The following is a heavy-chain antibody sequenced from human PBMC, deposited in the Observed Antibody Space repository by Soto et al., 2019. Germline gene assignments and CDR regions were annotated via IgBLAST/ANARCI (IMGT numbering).Heavy chain of an antibody. CDR2: MSAHNGNT. V-gene: IGHV1-18*01. CDR3: ARGRYGDY. J-gene: IGHJ4*02. CDR1: GYAFTTYG. Sequence: QVHLVQSGAEVKKPGASVKVSCKGSGYAFTTYGITWVRQAPGQGLEWMGWMSAHNGNTNYAQKLQGRVTATRDTSTSTAYMELRSLRSDDTAVYYCARGRYGDYWGQGALVTVSS. D-gene: IGHD1-1*01.